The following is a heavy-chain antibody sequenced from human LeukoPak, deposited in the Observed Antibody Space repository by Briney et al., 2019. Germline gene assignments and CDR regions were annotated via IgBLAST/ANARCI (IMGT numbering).Heavy chain of an antibody. CDR2: ISNDGTNE. D-gene: IGHD3-10*01. Sequence: PGGSLRLSCAASEFTFSTYTMHWVRQAPGKGLEWVALISNDGTNEYYADSVKGRFTISRDNSKNSLYPQMNSLRAEDTAVYYCARDRPFPLVRLKGSVDFSYYAMDVWGQGTTVTVSS. J-gene: IGHJ6*02. V-gene: IGHV3-30*04. CDR3: ARDRPFPLVRLKGSVDFSYYAMDV. CDR1: EFTFSTYT.